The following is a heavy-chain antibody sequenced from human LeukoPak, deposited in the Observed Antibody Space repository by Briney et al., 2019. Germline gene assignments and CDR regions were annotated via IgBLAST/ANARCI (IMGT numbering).Heavy chain of an antibody. CDR3: ARSANTRASFDY. J-gene: IGHJ4*02. CDR1: GGSISSYY. Sequence: PSETLSLTCTVSGGSISSYYWSWIRQPPRKGLEWIGYIYSSGSTNYSPSLKSRVTISVDASKNHFSLKLNTVTAADTAVYFCARSANTRASFDYWGQGTLVTVSS. CDR2: IYSSGST. V-gene: IGHV4-59*01.